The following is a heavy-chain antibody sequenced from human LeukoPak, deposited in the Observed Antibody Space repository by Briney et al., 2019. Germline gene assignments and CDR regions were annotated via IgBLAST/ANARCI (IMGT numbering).Heavy chain of an antibody. J-gene: IGHJ3*02. CDR2: INPSGGGT. CDR3: ARADDLVVFDI. D-gene: IGHD2-21*01. CDR1: GYTFTSYY. V-gene: IGHV1-46*01. Sequence: ATVKVSCKASGYTFTSYYMHWVRQAPGQGLEWMGIINPSGGGTSYAQNFQGRVTMTWDTSTSTVYMELSGLRSEDTAVYYCARADDLVVFDIWGQGTMVTISS.